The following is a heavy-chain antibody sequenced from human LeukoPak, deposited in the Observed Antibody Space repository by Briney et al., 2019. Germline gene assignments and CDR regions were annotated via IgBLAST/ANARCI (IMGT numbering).Heavy chain of an antibody. CDR2: ISSSSSYI. CDR1: GFTFSSYS. D-gene: IGHD3-10*01. Sequence: GGSLRLSCAASGFTFSSYSMNWVRQAPGKGLEWVSSISSSSSYIYYADSVKGRFTISRDNAKNSLYLQMNSLRAEDTAVYYCARVSSLHAFDIWGQGTMVTVPS. V-gene: IGHV3-21*01. CDR3: ARVSSLHAFDI. J-gene: IGHJ3*02.